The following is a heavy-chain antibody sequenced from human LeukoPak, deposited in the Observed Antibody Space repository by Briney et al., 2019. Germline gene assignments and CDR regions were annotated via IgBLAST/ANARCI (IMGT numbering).Heavy chain of an antibody. CDR2: ISWNSGSI. CDR3: AKDDYGPG. J-gene: IGHJ4*02. V-gene: IGHV3-9*01. CDR1: GFTFDDYA. D-gene: IGHD3-10*01. Sequence: GGSLRLSCAASGFTFDDYAMHWVRQAPGKGLEWVSGISWNSGSIGYADSVKGRFTISRDNAKNSLYLQMNSLRAEDTAVYYCAKDDYGPGWGQGTLVTVSS.